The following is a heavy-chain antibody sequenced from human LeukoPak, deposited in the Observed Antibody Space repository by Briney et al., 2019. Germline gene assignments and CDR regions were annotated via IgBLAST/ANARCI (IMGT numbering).Heavy chain of an antibody. CDR3: AKDGSSEH. CDR1: GFTFDDYA. D-gene: IGHD6-13*01. J-gene: IGHJ1*01. Sequence: ALRLSCAASGFTFDDYAVHWVRQAPGKGLEWVSGISWNSGSIGYADSVKGRFTISRDNAKNSLYLQMNSLRAEDTALYYCAKDGSSEHWGQGTLVTVSS. CDR2: ISWNSGSI. V-gene: IGHV3-9*01.